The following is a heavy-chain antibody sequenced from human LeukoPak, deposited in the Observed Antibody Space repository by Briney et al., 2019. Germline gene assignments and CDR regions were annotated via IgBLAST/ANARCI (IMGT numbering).Heavy chain of an antibody. J-gene: IGHJ6*03. CDR3: ARSGSVYDILTGLNYYYYYMDV. D-gene: IGHD3-9*01. V-gene: IGHV4-4*07. Sequence: PSETLSLTCTVSGGSISSYYWSWIRQPAGKGLEWIGRIYTSGSTNYNPSLKSRVTMSVDTSKNQFPLKLSSVTAADTAVYYCARSGSVYDILTGLNYYYYYMDVWGKGTTVTISS. CDR1: GGSISSYY. CDR2: IYTSGST.